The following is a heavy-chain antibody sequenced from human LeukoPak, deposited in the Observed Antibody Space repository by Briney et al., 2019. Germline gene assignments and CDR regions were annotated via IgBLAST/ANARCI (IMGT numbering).Heavy chain of an antibody. CDR2: IYYSGSS. V-gene: IGHV4-59*01. CDR1: GASISSYY. CDR3: ARYPFVGYNYYFDY. Sequence: SETLSLTCTVSGASISSYYWSWIRQPPGKGLEWIGYIYYSGSSNYNPSLKSRVTISVDTSKNQFSLKLSSVTAADTAVYYCARYPFVGYNYYFDYWGQGNLVTVCS. D-gene: IGHD5-24*01. J-gene: IGHJ4*02.